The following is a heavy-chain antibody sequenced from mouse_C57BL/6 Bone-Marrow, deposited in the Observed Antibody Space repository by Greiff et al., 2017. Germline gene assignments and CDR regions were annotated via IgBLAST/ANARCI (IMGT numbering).Heavy chain of an antibody. V-gene: IGHV1-82*01. Sequence: VQRVASGPELVKPGASVTISCKASGYAFSSSWMNWVKQRPGKGLEWIGRMYPGDGDTNYNGKFKGKATLTADKSSSTAYMQLSSLTSEDSAVYFCARWAVYYFDYWGQGTTLTVSS. CDR2: MYPGDGDT. CDR3: ARWAVYYFDY. J-gene: IGHJ2*01. CDR1: GYAFSSSW.